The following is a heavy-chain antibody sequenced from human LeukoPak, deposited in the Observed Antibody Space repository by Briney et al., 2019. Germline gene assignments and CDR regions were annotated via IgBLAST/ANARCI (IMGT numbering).Heavy chain of an antibody. CDR1: GFTFDEYA. D-gene: IGHD1-26*01. Sequence: GGSLRLSCAASGFTFDEYAMHWVRQVPGKGLEWVSGIGWNTGSIAYVDSVKGRFTISRDNAMKSLYLQMDSLSAEDTALYYCAKGQEWELHSPLDYWGQGILVTVSS. CDR3: AKGQEWELHSPLDY. V-gene: IGHV3-9*01. CDR2: IGWNTGSI. J-gene: IGHJ4*02.